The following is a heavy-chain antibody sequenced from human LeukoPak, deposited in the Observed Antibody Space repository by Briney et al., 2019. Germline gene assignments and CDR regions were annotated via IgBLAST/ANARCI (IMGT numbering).Heavy chain of an antibody. D-gene: IGHD2-2*01. CDR1: GGSFSGYY. CDR3: ARHAIDIVVVPAASNWFDP. Sequence: SETLSLTCAVYGGSFSGYYWSWIRQPPGKGLEWIGEINHSGSTYYNPSLKSRVTISVDTSKNQFSLKLSSVTAADTAVYYCARHAIDIVVVPAASNWFDPWGQGTLVTVSS. CDR2: INHSGST. V-gene: IGHV4-34*01. J-gene: IGHJ5*02.